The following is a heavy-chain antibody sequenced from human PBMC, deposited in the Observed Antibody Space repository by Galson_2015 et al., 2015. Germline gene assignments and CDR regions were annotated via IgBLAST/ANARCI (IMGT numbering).Heavy chain of an antibody. CDR3: ASFGFGELLDWVSEFDP. J-gene: IGHJ5*02. V-gene: IGHV3-48*02. D-gene: IGHD3-10*01. CDR1: GFTFSSYS. Sequence: SLRLSCAASGFTFSSYSMNWVRQAPGKGLEWVSYISSSSSTIYYADSVKGRFTISRDNAKNSLYLQMNSLRDEDTAVYYCASFGFGELLDWVSEFDPWGQGTLVTVSS. CDR2: ISSSSSTI.